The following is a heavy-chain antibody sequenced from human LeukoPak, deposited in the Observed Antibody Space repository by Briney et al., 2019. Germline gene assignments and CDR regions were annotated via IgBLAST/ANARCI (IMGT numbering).Heavy chain of an antibody. V-gene: IGHV4-4*07. CDR3: ARVSMGPRLRQQLVLTY. Sequence: PSETLSLTCTVSGGSISSYYWSWIRQPAGKGLEWIGRIYTSGSTNYNPSLKSRVTMSVDTSKNQFSLKLSSVTAADTAVYYCARVSMGPRLRQQLVLTYWGQGTLVTVSS. CDR1: GGSISSYY. J-gene: IGHJ4*02. D-gene: IGHD6-13*01. CDR2: IYTSGST.